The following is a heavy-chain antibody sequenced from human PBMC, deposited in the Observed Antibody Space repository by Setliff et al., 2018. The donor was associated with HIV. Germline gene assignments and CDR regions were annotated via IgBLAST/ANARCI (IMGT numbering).Heavy chain of an antibody. CDR3: ARWGRGSTSGFDY. J-gene: IGHJ4*02. CDR2: INTDGSDT. Sequence: PGGSLRLSCAASGFTFSSYWVHWVRQTPGKGLMWVSRINTDGSDTSYADAVKGRFTISRDNAQDTLYLQMNSLRAEDTAMYYCARWGRGSTSGFDYRGQGTQVTVSS. V-gene: IGHV3-74*01. CDR1: GFTFSSYW. D-gene: IGHD2-2*01.